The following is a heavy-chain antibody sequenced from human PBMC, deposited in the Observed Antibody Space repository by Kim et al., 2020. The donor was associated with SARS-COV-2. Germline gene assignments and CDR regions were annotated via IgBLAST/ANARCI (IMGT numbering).Heavy chain of an antibody. D-gene: IGHD1-1*01. CDR1: GFTFRTYA. J-gene: IGHJ3*01. Sequence: GGSLRLSCAISGFTFRTYAMSWVRQAPGKGLEWVSAIGVGSATYYADSVKGRFTISRDNSNNILYLQMNSLGADDSAIYYCARQPEAWACDVWGQGTMVTVSS. V-gene: IGHV3-23*01. CDR3: ARQPEAWACDV. CDR2: IGVGSAT.